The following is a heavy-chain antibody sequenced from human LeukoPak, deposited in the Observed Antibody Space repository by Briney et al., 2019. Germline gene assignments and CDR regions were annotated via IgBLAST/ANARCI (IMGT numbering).Heavy chain of an antibody. V-gene: IGHV3-23*01. D-gene: IGHD1-26*01. CDR3: GRIASGTNIDY. CDR2: ISGSGGTT. Sequence: LAGGSLRLSCAASGFTFSTYVTTWVRQAPGKGLEWVSAISGSGGTTFYADSVKGRITMSRDNSKSTLFLQMNSLRAEDTAVYYCGRIASGTNIDYWGQGTLLTVSS. J-gene: IGHJ4*02. CDR1: GFTFSTYV.